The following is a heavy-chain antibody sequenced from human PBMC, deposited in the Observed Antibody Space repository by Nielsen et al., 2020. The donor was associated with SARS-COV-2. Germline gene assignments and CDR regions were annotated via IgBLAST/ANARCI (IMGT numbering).Heavy chain of an antibody. J-gene: IGHJ4*02. D-gene: IGHD5-18*01. CDR3: AQDTAMGGGGGY. Sequence: GESLKISCAASGFTFSSYAMHWVRQAPGKGLEWVAVIWYDGSNKYYADSVKGRFTISRDNSKNTLYLQMNSLRAEDTAVYYCAQDTAMGGGGGYWGQGTLVTVSS. CDR2: IWYDGSNK. V-gene: IGHV3-33*06. CDR1: GFTFSSYA.